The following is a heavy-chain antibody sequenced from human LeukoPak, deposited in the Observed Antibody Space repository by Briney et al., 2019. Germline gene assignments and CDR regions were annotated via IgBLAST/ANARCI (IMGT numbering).Heavy chain of an antibody. CDR3: ARDGGLHTNFDY. V-gene: IGHV3-7*01. CDR2: TKPDGTAE. CDR1: GFTFRNYW. D-gene: IGHD2-15*01. Sequence: GGSLRLSCAASGFTFRNYWMGWVRQAPGKGLEWVANTKPDGTAEYYADSVRGRFTTSRDNANNFLYLQMNSLRGEDTAIYYCARDGGLHTNFDYWGQGTLVTVSS. J-gene: IGHJ4*02.